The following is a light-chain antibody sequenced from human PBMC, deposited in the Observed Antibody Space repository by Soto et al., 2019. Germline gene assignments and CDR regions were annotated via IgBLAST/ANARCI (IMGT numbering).Light chain of an antibody. CDR3: MQGRHWPIT. CDR1: QSLVHSDGIAY. Sequence: DVVMTQSPLSLPVTLGQPASISCRSNQSLVHSDGIAYFSWFQQRPGRSPRRLIYKVSNRDSGVPVGVSGSGAGTHFALKISRVEAADVGLYYGMQGRHWPITFSQGKRLET. V-gene: IGKV2-30*02. J-gene: IGKJ5*01. CDR2: KVS.